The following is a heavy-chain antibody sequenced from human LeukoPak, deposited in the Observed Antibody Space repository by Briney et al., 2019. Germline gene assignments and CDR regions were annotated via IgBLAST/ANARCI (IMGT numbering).Heavy chain of an antibody. CDR1: GGSISSYY. Sequence: SETLSLTCTVSGGSISSYYWSWIRQPPGKGLEWIGYIYYSGSTNYNPSLKSRVTMSVDTSKNQFSLKLSSVTAADTAVYYCARARYYMDVWGKGTTVTISS. CDR3: ARARYYMDV. CDR2: IYYSGST. J-gene: IGHJ6*03. V-gene: IGHV4-59*12.